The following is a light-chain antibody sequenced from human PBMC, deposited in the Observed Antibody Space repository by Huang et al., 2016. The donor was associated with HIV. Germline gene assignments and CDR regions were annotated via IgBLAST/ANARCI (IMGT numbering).Light chain of an antibody. CDR1: QSISSD. CDR3: QQYNDWPPGDT. V-gene: IGKV3-15*01. Sequence: EVVMTQSPVTLYVSPGERVTLSCRASQSISSDLAWYQQKSGQAPSLLIYGASTRAAGIPARFRGSGSGTEFTLTISSLQSGDFAVYYCQQYNDWPPGDTFGQGTKLQIK. J-gene: IGKJ2*01. CDR2: GAS.